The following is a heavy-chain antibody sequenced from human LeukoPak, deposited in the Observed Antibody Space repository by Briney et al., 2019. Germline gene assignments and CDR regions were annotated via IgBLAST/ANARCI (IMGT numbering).Heavy chain of an antibody. V-gene: IGHV3-21*01. Sequence: PGGSLRLSCAASGFTFSSYSMNWVRQAPGKGLEWVSSISSSSSYIYYADSVKGRFTISRDNAKNSLYLQMNSLRAEDTAVYYCAREGDDAFDIWGQGQWSPSLQ. CDR1: GFTFSSYS. CDR2: ISSSSSYI. J-gene: IGHJ3*02. CDR3: AREGDDAFDI.